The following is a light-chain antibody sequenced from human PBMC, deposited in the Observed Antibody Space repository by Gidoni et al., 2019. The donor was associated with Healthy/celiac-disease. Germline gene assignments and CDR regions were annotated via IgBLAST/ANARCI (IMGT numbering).Light chain of an antibody. Sequence: EIVLTQSPATLSLSPGERATLSCRASQSVSSYLAWYQQKPGQAPRLLIYDASNRATGIPARFSGSGSGTDFTLTRSSLEPEDFAVYYCQQRSNSLTFXGXTKVEIK. V-gene: IGKV3-11*01. J-gene: IGKJ4*01. CDR1: QSVSSY. CDR3: QQRSNSLT. CDR2: DAS.